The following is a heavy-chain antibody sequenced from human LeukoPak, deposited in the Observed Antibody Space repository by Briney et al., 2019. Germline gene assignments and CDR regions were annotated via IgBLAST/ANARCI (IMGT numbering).Heavy chain of an antibody. J-gene: IGHJ6*03. D-gene: IGHD6-13*01. CDR3: ARDRGSSSWYSYYYYYMDV. CDR2: IYYSGST. V-gene: IGHV4-39*07. Sequence: SETPSLTCTVSGGSISSSSYYWGWIRQPPGKGLEWIGSIYYSGSTYYNPSLKSRVTISVDTSKNQFSLKLSSVTAADTAVYYCARDRGSSSWYSYYYYYMDVWGKGTTVTVSS. CDR1: GGSISSSSYY.